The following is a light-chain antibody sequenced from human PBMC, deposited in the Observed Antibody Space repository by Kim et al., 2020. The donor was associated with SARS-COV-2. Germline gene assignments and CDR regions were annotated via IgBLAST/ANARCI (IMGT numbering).Light chain of an antibody. V-gene: IGKV3-15*01. CDR3: HQYNDWPPGDT. Sequence: EIVMTQSPATLSVSPGERATLSCRASQSVSTNLAWYQLQPGRSPRLLIYGASTRAAGIPARFSGSGSGTEFTLTISSLQSEDFARYYCHQYNDWPPGDTFGQGTKLEI. J-gene: IGKJ2*01. CDR1: QSVSTN. CDR2: GAS.